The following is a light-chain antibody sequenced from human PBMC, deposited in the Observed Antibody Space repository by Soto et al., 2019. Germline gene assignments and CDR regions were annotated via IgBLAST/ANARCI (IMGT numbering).Light chain of an antibody. CDR1: RSDVGGYNY. CDR2: EVN. V-gene: IGLV2-8*01. Sequence: QSVLTQPPSASGSPGQSVAISCTGTRSDVGGYNYVSWYQQHPGKAPHLMIYEVNKRPSGVPDRFSGSKSGNTASLTVSGLQAEDEADYYCSSYAGSSNVFGTGTKVTVL. J-gene: IGLJ1*01. CDR3: SSYAGSSNV.